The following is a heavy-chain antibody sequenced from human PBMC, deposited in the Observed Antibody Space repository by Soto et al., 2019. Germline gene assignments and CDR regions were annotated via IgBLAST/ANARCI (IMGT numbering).Heavy chain of an antibody. J-gene: IGHJ4*01. CDR3: ARNETIHGDFEY. CDR1: GDSISSYY. CDR2: IHYSGST. V-gene: IGHV4-59*08. D-gene: IGHD3-3*01. Sequence: SETLSLTCTVSGDSISSYYWSWIRQPPGKGLEWIGYIHYSGSTNYNPSLKSRVTISVDTSKNRFSLRLSSVTAADTAVYYCARNETIHGDFEYWGQGILVTVSS.